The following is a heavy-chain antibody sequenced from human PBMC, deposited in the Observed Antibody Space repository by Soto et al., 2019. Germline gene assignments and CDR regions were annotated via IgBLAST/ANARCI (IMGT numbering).Heavy chain of an antibody. CDR2: SSATGAGT. D-gene: IGHD2-21*02. CDR3: AKARRAGGKDCFYSAF. V-gene: IGHV3-23*01. J-gene: IGHJ4*01. CDR1: GFTFSSYG. Sequence: AGGSLRLFCAASGFTFSSYGMTLVRQAPGKGLEWVSFSSATGAGTYYADSVKGRFTISRDNSKNTLYLQMTSLRADDTAVYYCAKARRAGGKDCFYSAFWGAGALITVSS.